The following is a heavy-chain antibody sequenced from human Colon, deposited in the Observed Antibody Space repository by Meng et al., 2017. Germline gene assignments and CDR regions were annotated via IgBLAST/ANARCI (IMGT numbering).Heavy chain of an antibody. J-gene: IGHJ4*02. CDR1: GDSISSDIW. V-gene: IGHV4-4*02. CDR2: VYHRGDT. D-gene: IGHD1-7*01. Sequence: GQRRGPGPGLGKPSGTLSLTCIVSGDSISSDIWWSWVRQPPGKGLEWIGEVYHRGDTNYNPSLKSRVDISVDKSKNQFYLSLFSVTAADTAVYYCGRDQGRELINHWGQGTLVTVSS. CDR3: GRDQGRELINH.